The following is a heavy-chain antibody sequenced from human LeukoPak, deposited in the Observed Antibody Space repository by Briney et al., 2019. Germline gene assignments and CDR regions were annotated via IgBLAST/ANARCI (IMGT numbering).Heavy chain of an antibody. CDR3: ARDGHTPYGSGSYYPGVWFDP. CDR1: GYTFTSYG. CDR2: IIPIFGTA. J-gene: IGHJ5*02. D-gene: IGHD3-10*01. Sequence: GASVKVSCKASGYTFTSYGISWVRQAPGQGLEWIGGIIPIFGTANYAQKFQGRVTITADESTSTAYMELSSLRSEDTAVYYCARDGHTPYGSGSYYPGVWFDPWGQGTLVTVSS. V-gene: IGHV1-69*13.